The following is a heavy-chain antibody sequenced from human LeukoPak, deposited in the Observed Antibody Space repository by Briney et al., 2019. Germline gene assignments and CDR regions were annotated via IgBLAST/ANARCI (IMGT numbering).Heavy chain of an antibody. J-gene: IGHJ6*03. V-gene: IGHV4-61*02. CDR2: IYTSGST. CDR3: ARGDGCSTSCHIYYYMDV. D-gene: IGHD2-2*02. CDR1: GGSISSGFYY. Sequence: PSETLSLTCTVSGGSISSGFYYWSWIRQPAGKGLEWIGRIYTSGSTNYNPSLKSRATISVDTSKNQFSLSLSSVTAADTAVYYCARGDGCSTSCHIYYYMDVWGKGTTVTVSS.